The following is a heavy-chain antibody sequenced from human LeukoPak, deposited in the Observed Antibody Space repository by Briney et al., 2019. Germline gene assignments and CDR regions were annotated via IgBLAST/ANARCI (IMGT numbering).Heavy chain of an antibody. CDR2: IRVSDGAR. CDR3: ATEPRWELYSFDI. J-gene: IGHJ3*02. D-gene: IGHD1-7*01. Sequence: GGSLRLSCVAAGFTFPTYAMMWVRQAPGKGLEWVSSIRVSDGARFYADSVKGRFTTSRDNPKNTLFLQMNSLRAEDTAAYYCATEPRWELYSFDIWGQGTMVTVSS. CDR1: GFTFPTYA. V-gene: IGHV3-23*01.